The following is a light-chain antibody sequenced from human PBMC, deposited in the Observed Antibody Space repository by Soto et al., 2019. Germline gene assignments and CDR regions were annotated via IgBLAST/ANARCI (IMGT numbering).Light chain of an antibody. CDR3: SSYTPGSTL. J-gene: IGLJ1*01. CDR1: SSDIGGYNY. CDR2: DVG. Sequence: QSALTQPASVSGSPGQSIAISCTGTSSDIGGYNYVSWYQQHPGKAPKLILYDVGTRPSGVSDRFSGSKSGNTASLTISGLQAEDEADYYCSSYTPGSTLFGTGTKLTVL. V-gene: IGLV2-14*01.